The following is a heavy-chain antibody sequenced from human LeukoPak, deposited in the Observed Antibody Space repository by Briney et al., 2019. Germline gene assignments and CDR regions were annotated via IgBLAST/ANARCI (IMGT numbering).Heavy chain of an antibody. CDR1: GGSFSGYY. V-gene: IGHV4-34*01. D-gene: IGHD5/OR15-5a*01. Sequence: MPSETLSLTCAVYGGSFSGYYWSWIRQPPGKGLEWIGEINHSGSTNYNPSLKSRVTISVDTSKNQLSLKLSSVTAADTAVYYCARGDIVSGNWFDPWGQGTLVTVSS. CDR2: INHSGST. J-gene: IGHJ5*02. CDR3: ARGDIVSGNWFDP.